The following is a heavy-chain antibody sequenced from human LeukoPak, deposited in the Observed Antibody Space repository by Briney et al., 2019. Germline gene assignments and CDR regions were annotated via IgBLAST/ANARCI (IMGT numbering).Heavy chain of an antibody. CDR1: GFTFSSYA. Sequence: GGSLRLSCAASGFTFSSYAMSWVRQAPGKGLEWVSAISGSGGSTYYADSVKGRFTISRDNSKNTLYLQMNSLRAEDTAVYYRAKDLHVLPNAFDIWGQGTMVTVSS. CDR3: AKDLHVLPNAFDI. J-gene: IGHJ3*02. V-gene: IGHV3-23*01. CDR2: ISGSGGST. D-gene: IGHD3-10*01.